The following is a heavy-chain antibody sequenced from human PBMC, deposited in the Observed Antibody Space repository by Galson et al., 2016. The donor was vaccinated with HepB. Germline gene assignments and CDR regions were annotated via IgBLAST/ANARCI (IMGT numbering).Heavy chain of an antibody. Sequence: SLRLSCAASGFTFSNYAMHWVRQAPGKGLEWVADMSFDGSDTYYADTVKGRFTISRDNSKKTLYLQMNSLRVEDTAVYYCARGKPALIAVVVAGVMETYGLDVWGQGTTVTVSS. D-gene: IGHD2-15*01. V-gene: IGHV3-30-3*01. CDR2: MSFDGSDT. J-gene: IGHJ6*02. CDR1: GFTFSNYA. CDR3: ARGKPALIAVVVAGVMETYGLDV.